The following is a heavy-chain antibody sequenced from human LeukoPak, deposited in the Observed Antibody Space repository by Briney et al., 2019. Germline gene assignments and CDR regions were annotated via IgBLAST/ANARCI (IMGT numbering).Heavy chain of an antibody. CDR2: IYTSGST. CDR3: ARWAYYGSGSYYNPSDY. J-gene: IGHJ4*02. V-gene: IGHV4-61*02. D-gene: IGHD3-10*01. Sequence: PSETLSLTCTVSGGSLSSGSYYWSWIRQPAGKGLEWIGRIYTSGSTNYNPSLKSRVTISVDTSKNQFSLKLSSVTAADTAVYYCARWAYYGSGSYYNPSDYWGQGTLVTVSS. CDR1: GGSLSSGSYY.